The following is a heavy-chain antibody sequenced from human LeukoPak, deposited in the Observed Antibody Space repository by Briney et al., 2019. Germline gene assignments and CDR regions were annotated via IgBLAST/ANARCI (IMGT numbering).Heavy chain of an antibody. V-gene: IGHV3-30*19. CDR1: GFTFSSYG. Sequence: GGSLRLSCAASGFTFSSYGMHWVRQAPGKGLEWVAVISSDGRNKYYGDSVKGRFTISRDNSKNTLYLQMNSLRAEDTAVYYCARDGSSSWFDYWGQGTLVTVSS. J-gene: IGHJ4*02. CDR3: ARDGSSSWFDY. CDR2: ISSDGRNK. D-gene: IGHD6-13*01.